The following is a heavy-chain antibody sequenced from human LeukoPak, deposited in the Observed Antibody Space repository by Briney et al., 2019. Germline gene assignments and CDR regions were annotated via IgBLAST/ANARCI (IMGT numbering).Heavy chain of an antibody. CDR3: ASTGSYYYGFASDI. Sequence: PGGSLRLSCAASGFTFSSYEMNWVRQAPGKGLEWVSYISGSGSTIYYADSVKGRSTISRDNAKNSLYLQMNSLRAEDTAVYYCASTGSYYYGFASDIWGQGTMVTVSS. J-gene: IGHJ3*02. CDR1: GFTFSSYE. V-gene: IGHV3-48*03. CDR2: ISGSGSTI. D-gene: IGHD1-26*01.